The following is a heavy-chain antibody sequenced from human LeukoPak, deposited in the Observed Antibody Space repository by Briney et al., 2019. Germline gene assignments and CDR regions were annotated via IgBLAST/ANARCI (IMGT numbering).Heavy chain of an antibody. CDR2: IDPSDSYT. J-gene: IGHJ5*02. CDR1: GYSFTGYW. Sequence: GESLKISCKGSGYSFTGYWISWVRQMPGKGLEWMGRIDPSDSYTNYSPSFQGHVTISADKSISTAYLQWSSLKASDTAMYYCARWGITMVRGDDYNWFDPWGQGTLVTVSS. CDR3: ARWGITMVRGDDYNWFDP. V-gene: IGHV5-10-1*01. D-gene: IGHD3-10*01.